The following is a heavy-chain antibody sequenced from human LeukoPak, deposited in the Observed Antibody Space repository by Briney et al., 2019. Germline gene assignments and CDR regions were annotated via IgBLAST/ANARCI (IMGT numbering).Heavy chain of an antibody. CDR1: GFSVTENHF. D-gene: IGHD2-21*02. Sequence: SETLSLTCAVSGFSVTENHFWSWVRQPPGAGLEWIGEIYHAGNTDSNPSPKSRVTISVDKSKNQVSLSLRSLTAADTAVYYCARLCSGDCYRAFDYWGQGISVTVSS. CDR3: ARLCSGDCYRAFDY. V-gene: IGHV4-4*02. CDR2: IYHAGNT. J-gene: IGHJ4*02.